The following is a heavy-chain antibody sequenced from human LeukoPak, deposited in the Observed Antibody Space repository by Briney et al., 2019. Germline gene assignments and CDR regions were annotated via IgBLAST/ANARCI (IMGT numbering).Heavy chain of an antibody. CDR3: ASYLTSIPSGMDV. D-gene: IGHD2/OR15-2a*01. CDR2: INSDGSSA. Sequence: GGSLRLSCAASGFTFSSYWMHWVRQGPGKGLVWVSRINSDGSSATYADSVKGRFTISRDNGKNTLYLQMNSLIAEDTAVYYCASYLTSIPSGMDVWGQGTTVTVSS. CDR1: GFTFSSYW. V-gene: IGHV3-74*01. J-gene: IGHJ6*02.